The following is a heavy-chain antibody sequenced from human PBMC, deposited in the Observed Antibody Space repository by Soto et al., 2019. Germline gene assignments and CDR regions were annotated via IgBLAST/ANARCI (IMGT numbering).Heavy chain of an antibody. CDR1: GGTFSSYA. CDR2: IIPIFGTA. J-gene: IGHJ4*02. D-gene: IGHD6-19*01. Sequence: QVQLVESGAEVKKPGSSVKVSCKASGGTFSSYAISWVRQAPGQGLEWMGGIIPIFGTANYAQKFQGRVTITADESTSTAYMELSSLRSEDTAVYYCAREGAPIAVAGTNDFDYWGQGTLVTVSS. V-gene: IGHV1-69*01. CDR3: AREGAPIAVAGTNDFDY.